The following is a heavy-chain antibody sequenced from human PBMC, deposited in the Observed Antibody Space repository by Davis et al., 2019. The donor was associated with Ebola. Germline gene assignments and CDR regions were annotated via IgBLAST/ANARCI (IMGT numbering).Heavy chain of an antibody. V-gene: IGHV3-7*03. CDR2: IKQDGREE. CDR1: GFTFSGYW. J-gene: IGHJ4*02. CDR3: ARDLVYGGNAFFDY. D-gene: IGHD4-23*01. Sequence: ESLKISCAASGFTFSGYWMSWVRQAPGKGLEWVANIKQDGREEQYVDSVKGRFTISRDNTKNSLYLQMSSLRADDTAIYYCARDLVYGGNAFFDYWGQGTPVSVSS.